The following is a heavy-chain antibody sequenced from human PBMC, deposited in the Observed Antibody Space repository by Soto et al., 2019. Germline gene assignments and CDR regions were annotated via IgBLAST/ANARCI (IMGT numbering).Heavy chain of an antibody. CDR2: ISAYNGNT. V-gene: IGHV1-18*01. Sequence: QVQLVQSGAEVKKPGASVKVSCKASGYTFTSYGISWVRQAPGQGLEWMGWISAYNGNTNYAQKLQGSVTMTTDTXTXXAYMELRSLRSDDTAVYYCARTYYYGSGSYTPFDYWGQGTLVTVSS. CDR3: ARTYYYGSGSYTPFDY. CDR1: GYTFTSYG. J-gene: IGHJ4*02. D-gene: IGHD3-10*01.